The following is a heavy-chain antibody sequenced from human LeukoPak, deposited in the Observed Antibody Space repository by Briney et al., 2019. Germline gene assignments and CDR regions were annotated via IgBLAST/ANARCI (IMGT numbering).Heavy chain of an antibody. CDR2: MNPNSGNT. CDR3: ARTVKQWLVPHYYYYYYMDV. J-gene: IGHJ6*03. CDR1: GYTFTSYG. D-gene: IGHD6-19*01. V-gene: IGHV1-8*03. Sequence: GASVKVSCKASGYTFTSYGISWVRQAPGQGLEWMGWMNPNSGNTGYAQRFQGRVTITRNTSISTAYMELSSLRSEDTAVYYCARTVKQWLVPHYYYYYYMDVWGKGTTVTVSS.